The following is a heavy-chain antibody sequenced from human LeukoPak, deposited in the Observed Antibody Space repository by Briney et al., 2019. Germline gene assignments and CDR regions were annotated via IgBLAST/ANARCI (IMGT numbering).Heavy chain of an antibody. CDR2: IYYSGST. CDR3: ARWYEY. CDR1: GGSISSGSYY. V-gene: IGHV4-39*01. J-gene: IGHJ4*02. Sequence: AETLSLTCNVSGGSISSGSYYWAWIRQSPEKGLEWIASIYYSGSTHYNPSLRSRATISRDTSKNQFSLKLRSVSAADTAAYYCARWYEYWGQGTLVTVSS. D-gene: IGHD4-23*01.